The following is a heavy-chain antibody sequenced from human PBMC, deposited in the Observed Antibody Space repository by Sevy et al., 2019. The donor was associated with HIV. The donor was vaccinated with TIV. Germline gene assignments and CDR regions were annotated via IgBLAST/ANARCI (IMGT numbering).Heavy chain of an antibody. CDR2: IYDTGRT. CDR3: VRDRIAAAGGYFDY. Sequence: SETLSLTCTVSGASMISKYWSWIRQTPGKGLEWIAYIYDTGRTNYNPSLKSRVTTSLDTSRNQFSLSLSSVTAADTAVYYCVRDRIAAAGGYFDYWGQGALVTVSS. CDR1: GASMISKY. V-gene: IGHV4-59*01. J-gene: IGHJ4*02. D-gene: IGHD6-13*01.